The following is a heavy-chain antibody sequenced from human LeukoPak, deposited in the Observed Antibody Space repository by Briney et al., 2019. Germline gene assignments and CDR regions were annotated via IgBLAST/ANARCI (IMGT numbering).Heavy chain of an antibody. D-gene: IGHD2-15*01. CDR2: IIPIFGIA. Sequence: SVKVSCKASGGTFSSYAISWVRQAPGQGLEWMGRIIPIFGIANYAQKFQGRVTITADKSTSTAYMELSSLRSEDTAVYYCARGRVLYCSGGSCGEDYWGQGTLVTVSS. CDR1: GGTFSSYA. J-gene: IGHJ4*02. V-gene: IGHV1-69*04. CDR3: ARGRVLYCSGGSCGEDY.